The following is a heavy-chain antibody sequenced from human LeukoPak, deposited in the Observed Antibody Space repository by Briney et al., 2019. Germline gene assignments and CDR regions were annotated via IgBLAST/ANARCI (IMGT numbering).Heavy chain of an antibody. CDR3: ARLAGETSADD. CDR1: GFSFSSSW. J-gene: IGHJ4*02. CDR2: IYSDGVTI. V-gene: IGHV3-74*01. Sequence: PGGSLRLSCAASGFSFSSSWMHWVRQAPGKGLMWAARIYSDGVTISYADFAWGRFTISRDNAKNTLYLQMDSLRVEDTAVYYCARLAGETSADDWGQGVLVTVSS. D-gene: IGHD3-16*01.